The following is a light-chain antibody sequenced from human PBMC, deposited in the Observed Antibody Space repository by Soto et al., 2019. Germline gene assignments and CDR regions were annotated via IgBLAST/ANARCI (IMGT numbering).Light chain of an antibody. CDR3: QQLNSYPIT. J-gene: IGKJ5*01. CDR1: QSIASR. Sequence: DIPMTQSPASLSASVGDRVTITYRASQSIASRLNWYQQKPGKAPKLLIYAASTLQSGVPSRFSGSGSGTDFTLTISSLQPEEFATYYGQQLNSYPITFGQGTRLEIK. V-gene: IGKV1-9*01. CDR2: AAS.